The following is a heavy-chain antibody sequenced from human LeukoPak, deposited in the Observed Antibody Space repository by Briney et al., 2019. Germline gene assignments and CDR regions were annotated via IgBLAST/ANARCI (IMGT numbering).Heavy chain of an antibody. D-gene: IGHD2-2*01. V-gene: IGHV4-30-4*01. CDR2: IYYSGST. Sequence: SETLSLTCTVSGGSISSGDYYWSWIRQPPGKGLEWIGYIYYSGSTYYNPSLKSRVTILVDTSKNQFSLKLSSVTAADTAVYYCARALVPAATSGGFDYWGQGTLVTVSS. CDR3: ARALVPAATSGGFDY. J-gene: IGHJ4*02. CDR1: GGSISSGDYY.